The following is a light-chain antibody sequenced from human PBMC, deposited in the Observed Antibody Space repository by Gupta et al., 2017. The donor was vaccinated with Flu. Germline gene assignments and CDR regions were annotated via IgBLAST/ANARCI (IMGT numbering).Light chain of an antibody. CDR2: GNS. V-gene: IGLV1-44*01. J-gene: IGLJ1*01. Sequence: QSVLAQPPSASETPGQRVTISCSGSSSNIGSNPVNWYQQVPGTAPKLLIYGNSQRPSGVPDRFSGSKSGTSASLAISGLHSEDEADYYCAAWDDSLNGHYVFGTGTKVTVL. CDR1: SSNIGSNP. CDR3: AAWDDSLNGHYV.